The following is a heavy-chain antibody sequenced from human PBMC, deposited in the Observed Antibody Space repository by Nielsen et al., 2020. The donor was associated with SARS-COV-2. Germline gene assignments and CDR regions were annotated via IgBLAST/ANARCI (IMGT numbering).Heavy chain of an antibody. J-gene: IGHJ4*02. CDR3: ARVHGFPARFFDY. CDR2: FYSGGTT. Sequence: GGSLRLSCAASGFIVSSKYMNWVRQAPGKGLEWVSVFYSGGTTLYADSVKGRFTISRDNSKNTLYLQMNSLRAEDTAVYYCARVHGFPARFFDYWGQGTLVTVSS. V-gene: IGHV3-53*01. D-gene: IGHD3-10*01. CDR1: GFIVSSKY.